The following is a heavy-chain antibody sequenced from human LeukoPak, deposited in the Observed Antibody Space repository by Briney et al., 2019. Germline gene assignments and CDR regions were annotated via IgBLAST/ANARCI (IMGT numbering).Heavy chain of an antibody. Sequence: ASVKVSCKASGGTFSSYAISWVRQARGQGLEWMGGIIPIFGTANYAQKFQGRVTITADESTSTAYMELSSLRSEDTAVYYCARDVREYSCSSGRGWFDPWGQGTLVTVSS. CDR1: GGTFSSYA. D-gene: IGHD6-6*01. V-gene: IGHV1-69*13. CDR2: IIPIFGTA. CDR3: ARDVREYSCSSGRGWFDP. J-gene: IGHJ5*02.